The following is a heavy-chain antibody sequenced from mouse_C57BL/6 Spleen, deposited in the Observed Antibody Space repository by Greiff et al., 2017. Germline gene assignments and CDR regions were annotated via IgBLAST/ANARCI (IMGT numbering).Heavy chain of an antibody. CDR2: INPNNGGT. J-gene: IGHJ4*01. CDR1: GYTFTDYY. Sequence: EVKLQQSGPELVKPGASVKISCKASGYTFTDYYMNWVKQSHGKSLEWIGDINPNNGGTSYNQKFKGKATLTVDKSSSTAYMELRSLTSEDSAVYYCAKRSYDPSYGMDYWGQGTSVTVSS. CDR3: AKRSYDPSYGMDY. D-gene: IGHD2-3*01. V-gene: IGHV1-26*01.